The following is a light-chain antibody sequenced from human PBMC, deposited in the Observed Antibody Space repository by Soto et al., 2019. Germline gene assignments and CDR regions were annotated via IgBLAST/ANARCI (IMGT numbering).Light chain of an antibody. V-gene: IGKV1D-16*01. CDR1: QGVGNS. Sequence: IQMTQSPSSLSASVGDRVTITCRASQGVGNSLAWYQQKPGKAPKSLIYGASSLQSRVPSRFSGSGYGADFTLTISSLQPDDLATYYCQQYKSYPTFGGPTKVEIK. CDR2: GAS. CDR3: QQYKSYPT. J-gene: IGKJ4*01.